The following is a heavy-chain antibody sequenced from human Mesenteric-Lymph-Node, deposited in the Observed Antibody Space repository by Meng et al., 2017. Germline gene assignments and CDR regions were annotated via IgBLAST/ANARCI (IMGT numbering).Heavy chain of an antibody. CDR3: ARGQPTHWYFDL. J-gene: IGHJ2*01. Sequence: QVQLVQSGGGVKKPGCSVKVSCKASGGTFSSYTISWVRPAPGQGLEWMGRIIPILGIANYAQKFQGRVTITADKSTSTAYMELSSLRSEDTAVYYCARGQPTHWYFDLWGRGTLVTASS. CDR1: GGTFSSYT. D-gene: IGHD2-15*01. V-gene: IGHV1-69*02. CDR2: IIPILGIA.